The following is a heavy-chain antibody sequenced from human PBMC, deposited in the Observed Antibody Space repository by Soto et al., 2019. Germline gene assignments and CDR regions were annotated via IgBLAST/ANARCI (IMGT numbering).Heavy chain of an antibody. CDR2: INHSGST. CDR3: ARCGGGAIFGVVIEDPGGAYYFDY. V-gene: IGHV4-34*01. CDR1: GGSFSGYY. D-gene: IGHD3-3*01. Sequence: SETLSLTCAVYGGSFSGYYWSWIRQPPGKGLEWIGEINHSGSTNYNPSLKSRVTISVDTSKNQFSLKLSSVTAADTAVYYCARCGGGAIFGVVIEDPGGAYYFDYWGQGTLVTVSS. J-gene: IGHJ4*02.